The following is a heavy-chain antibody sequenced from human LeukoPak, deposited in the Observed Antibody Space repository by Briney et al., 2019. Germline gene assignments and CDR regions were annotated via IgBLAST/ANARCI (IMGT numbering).Heavy chain of an antibody. Sequence: GSLRLSCAVSGFTFNSYWVWIRQSPGKGLEWIGSFYYSGSTYYNPSLKSRVTISVDTSKNHFSLKLSSVTAADTAVYYCASPPYYDILTGYFRTEDYWGQGTLVTVSS. J-gene: IGHJ4*02. V-gene: IGHV4-39*01. CDR2: FYYSGST. CDR3: ASPPYYDILTGYFRTEDY. CDR1: GFTFNSY. D-gene: IGHD3-9*01.